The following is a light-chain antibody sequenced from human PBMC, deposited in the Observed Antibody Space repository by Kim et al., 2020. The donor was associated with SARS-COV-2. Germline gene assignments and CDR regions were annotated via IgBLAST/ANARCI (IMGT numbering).Light chain of an antibody. CDR2: DIT. V-gene: IGLV7-46*01. J-gene: IGLJ2*01. CDR1: TGAFASCHF. Sequence: PGGTVTLTCGSSTGAFASCHFLYCFQHKPCQAPSTLIYDITQRHAWTTARFSCSLLGDKAALTLSGAQPEDEADYYCLLYYSGVRVFGGGTQLTVL. CDR3: LLYYSGVRV.